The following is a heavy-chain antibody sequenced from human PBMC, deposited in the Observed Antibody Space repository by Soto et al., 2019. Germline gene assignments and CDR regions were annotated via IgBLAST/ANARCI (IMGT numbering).Heavy chain of an antibody. Sequence: PGESLKISWNGSGYNFTSYWIGWVRKMPGKGLEWVGMIYPGDSDTRYSRSFQGQVTSSADKSISTAYLQGSSLKAWDTAMYYCARLAGGNSAYYFVYWGQGTLVTV. D-gene: IGHD2-21*02. CDR3: ARLAGGNSAYYFVY. CDR2: IYPGDSDT. J-gene: IGHJ4*02. CDR1: GYNFTSYW. V-gene: IGHV5-51*01.